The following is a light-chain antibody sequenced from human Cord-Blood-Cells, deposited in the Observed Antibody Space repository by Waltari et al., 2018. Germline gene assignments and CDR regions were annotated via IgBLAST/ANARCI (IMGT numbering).Light chain of an antibody. CDR2: LGS. CDR3: MQALQTPPA. Sequence: DIVMTQSPLSLPVTPGEPASISCRSSQSLLHSNGYNYLDWYLQKPGQSPQLLIYLGSNRASGGPDRFGGSRSGTDFTLKFSRVEAGDVGVYYCMQALQTPPAFGGGTKVEIK. J-gene: IGKJ4*01. CDR1: QSLLHSNGYNY. V-gene: IGKV2-28*01.